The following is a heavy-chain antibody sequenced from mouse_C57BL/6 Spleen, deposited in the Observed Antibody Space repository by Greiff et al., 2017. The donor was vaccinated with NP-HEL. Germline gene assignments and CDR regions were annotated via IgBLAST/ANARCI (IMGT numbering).Heavy chain of an antibody. CDR2: INPRSGYT. J-gene: IGHJ4*01. V-gene: IGHV1-7*01. CDR1: GYTFTSYW. Sequence: VQLQQSGAELAKPGASVKLSCKASGYTFTSYWMHWVKQRPGQGLEWIGYINPRSGYTKYNQKFKDKATLTADKSSSTAYMQLSSLPYVYSAVYYCAIQERYAYLYYAMDYWGQGTSVTVSS. D-gene: IGHD2-2*01. CDR3: AIQERYAYLYYAMDY.